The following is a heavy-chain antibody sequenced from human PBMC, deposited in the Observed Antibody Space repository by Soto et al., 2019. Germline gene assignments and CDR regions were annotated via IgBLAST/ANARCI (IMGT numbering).Heavy chain of an antibody. V-gene: IGHV3-7*03. D-gene: IGHD1-1*01. CDR1: GFTFSSYW. Sequence: GGSLRLSCAASGFTFSSYWMSWVRQAPGKGLEWVANIKQDGSEKYYVDSVKGRFTISGDNAKNSLYLQMNSLRAEDTAVYYCASEYNSDAFDIWGQGTMVTVSS. J-gene: IGHJ3*02. CDR2: IKQDGSEK. CDR3: ASEYNSDAFDI.